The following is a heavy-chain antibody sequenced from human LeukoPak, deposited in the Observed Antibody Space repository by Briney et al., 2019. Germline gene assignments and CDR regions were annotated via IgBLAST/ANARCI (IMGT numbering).Heavy chain of an antibody. D-gene: IGHD6-25*01. CDR2: ISSSSSYI. J-gene: IGHJ4*02. V-gene: IGHV3-21*03. CDR3: RSPGGIAATDSDF. CDR1: GFTFSSYW. Sequence: PGGSLRLSCAASGFTFSSYWMHWVRQAPGKGLEWVSSISSSSSYIYYADSVKGRFTISRDNAKNSLYLQMNSLKTEDTAVYYCRSPGGIAATDSDFWGQGTLVTVSS.